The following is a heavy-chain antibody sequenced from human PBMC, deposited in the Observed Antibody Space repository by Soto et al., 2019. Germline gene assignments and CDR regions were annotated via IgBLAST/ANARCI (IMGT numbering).Heavy chain of an antibody. J-gene: IGHJ6*02. CDR2: INLDGST. CDR3: ARLGKQQLAKKRAVAERQGMDV. CDR1: SGSFSGHY. D-gene: IGHD6-13*01. Sequence: PSETLSLTCAVYSGSFSGHYWSWIRQPPGKGLEWIGEINLDGSTTYNPSLKSRVAISVDTSKNQFSLKLSSVTAADTAVYYCARLGKQQLAKKRAVAERQGMDVWGQGTTVTVSS. V-gene: IGHV4-34*01.